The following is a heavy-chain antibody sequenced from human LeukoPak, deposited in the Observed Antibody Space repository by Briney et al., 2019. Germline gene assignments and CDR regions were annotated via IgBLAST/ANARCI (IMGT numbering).Heavy chain of an antibody. CDR3: ARGRPYYDFWSGHDY. D-gene: IGHD3-3*01. Sequence: ASVKVSCKASGYTFTSYYMHWVRQAPGQGLEWMGIINPSGGSTSYAQKFQGRVTMTRDASTSTVYMELSSLRSEDTAVYYCARGRPYYDFWSGHDYWGQGTLVTVSS. CDR1: GYTFTSYY. V-gene: IGHV1-46*01. J-gene: IGHJ4*02. CDR2: INPSGGST.